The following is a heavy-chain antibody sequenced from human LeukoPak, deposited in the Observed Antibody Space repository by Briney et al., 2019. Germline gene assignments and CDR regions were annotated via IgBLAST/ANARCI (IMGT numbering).Heavy chain of an antibody. CDR3: ARDEYDILTGYPGDY. V-gene: IGHV3-66*01. Sequence: GGSLRLSCAASGFTVSSNYMSWVRQAPGKGLEWVSVIYSGGSTYYADSVKGRFTISRDNTKNTLYLQMNSLRAEDTAVYYCARDEYDILTGYPGDYWGQGTLVTVSS. CDR1: GFTVSSNY. J-gene: IGHJ4*02. D-gene: IGHD3-9*01. CDR2: IYSGGST.